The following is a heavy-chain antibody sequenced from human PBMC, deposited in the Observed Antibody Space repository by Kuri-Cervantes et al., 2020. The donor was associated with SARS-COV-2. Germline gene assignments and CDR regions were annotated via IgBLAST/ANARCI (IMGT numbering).Heavy chain of an antibody. Sequence: GESLKISCAASGLTFSNAWMSWVRQAPGKGLEWVGRIKSKTDGGTTDYAAPVKGRFTISRDDSKNTLYLQMNSLKTEDTAVYYCTTDVGYCSSTSCDGVWFDPWGQGTLVTVSS. V-gene: IGHV3-15*01. CDR3: TTDVGYCSSTSCDGVWFDP. J-gene: IGHJ5*02. CDR1: GLTFSNAW. D-gene: IGHD2-2*01. CDR2: IKSKTDGGTT.